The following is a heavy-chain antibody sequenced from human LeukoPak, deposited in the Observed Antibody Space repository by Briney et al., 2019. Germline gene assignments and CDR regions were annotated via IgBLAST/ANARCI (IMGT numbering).Heavy chain of an antibody. Sequence: ASVKVSCKASGYTFTGYYMLWVRQAPGQGLEWMGWINPNSGGTNYAQKFQGRVTMTRDTSISTAYMELSRLRSDDTAVYYCARDNNWNDDYYYGMDVWGQGTTVTVSS. D-gene: IGHD1-1*01. J-gene: IGHJ6*02. CDR3: ARDNNWNDDYYYGMDV. V-gene: IGHV1-2*02. CDR1: GYTFTGYY. CDR2: INPNSGGT.